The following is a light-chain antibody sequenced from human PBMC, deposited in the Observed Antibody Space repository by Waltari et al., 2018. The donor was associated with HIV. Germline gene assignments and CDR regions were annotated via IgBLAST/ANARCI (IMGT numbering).Light chain of an antibody. CDR2: DVS. V-gene: IGLV2-14*01. J-gene: IGLJ1*01. CDR1: NSDVGDYNY. CDR3: SSYTSSSTRV. Sequence: QSALTQPASVSGSPGQSITISCTGPNSDVGDYNYVFWYQQHPGKAPKLIIYDVSNRPSGVSNRFSGSKSGNTASLTISGLQTEDEADYYCSSYTSSSTRVFGTGTKVTVL.